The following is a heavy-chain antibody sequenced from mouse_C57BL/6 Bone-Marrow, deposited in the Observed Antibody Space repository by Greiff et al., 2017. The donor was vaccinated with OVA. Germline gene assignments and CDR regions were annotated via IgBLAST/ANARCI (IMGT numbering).Heavy chain of an antibody. V-gene: IGHV1-82*01. J-gene: IGHJ2*01. CDR2: IYPGDGDT. CDR3: ARLYDDDGADY. Sequence: QVQLQQSGPELVKPGASVKISCKASGYAFSSSWMNWVKQRPGKGLEWIGRIYPGDGDTNYNGKFKGKATLTADKSSSTAYMQLSSLTSEDSAVYFCARLYDDDGADYWGQGTTLTVSS. D-gene: IGHD2-4*01. CDR1: GYAFSSSW.